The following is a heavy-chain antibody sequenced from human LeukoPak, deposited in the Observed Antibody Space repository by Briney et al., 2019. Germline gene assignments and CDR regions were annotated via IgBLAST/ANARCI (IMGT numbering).Heavy chain of an antibody. CDR2: TYYRSTWYN. J-gene: IGHJ5*02. Sequence: SQTLSLTCAISGDIVSSNSVTWNWIRQSPSRGLEWLGRTYYRSTWYNDYAVSVRGRITVNPDTSKNQFSLHLNSVTPEDTAVYYCARRLTQYDCFDPWGQGVLVTVSS. CDR1: GDIVSSNSVT. V-gene: IGHV6-1*01. CDR3: ARRLTQYDCFDP. D-gene: IGHD2-2*01.